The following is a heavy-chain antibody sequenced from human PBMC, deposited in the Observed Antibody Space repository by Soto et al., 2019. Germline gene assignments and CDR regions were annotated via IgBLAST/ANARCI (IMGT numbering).Heavy chain of an antibody. J-gene: IGHJ6*03. CDR2: IYSGGST. CDR3: ARDPKSYGDYYYYYMDV. D-gene: IGHD4-17*01. CDR1: GFTVSSNY. Sequence: GGSLRLSCAASGFTVSSNYMSWVRQAPGKGLEWVSVIYSGGSTYYADSVKGRFTISRDNSKNTLYLQMNSLRAEDTAVYYCARDPKSYGDYYYYYMDVWGKGTTVTVSS. V-gene: IGHV3-66*01.